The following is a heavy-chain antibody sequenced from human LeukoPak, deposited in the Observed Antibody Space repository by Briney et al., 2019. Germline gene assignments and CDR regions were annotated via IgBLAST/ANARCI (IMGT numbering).Heavy chain of an antibody. CDR3: AKVTNSGWYGGFDY. Sequence: QPGRSLRLSCAASGFTFSSYGMHWVRQAPGKGLEWVSVISDSGGSTYYADSVKGRFTISRDNSKNTLYLQMKSLRAEDTAVYYCAKVTNSGWYGGFDYWGQGTLVTVSS. D-gene: IGHD6-19*01. J-gene: IGHJ4*02. CDR1: GFTFSSYG. CDR2: ISDSGGST. V-gene: IGHV3-23*01.